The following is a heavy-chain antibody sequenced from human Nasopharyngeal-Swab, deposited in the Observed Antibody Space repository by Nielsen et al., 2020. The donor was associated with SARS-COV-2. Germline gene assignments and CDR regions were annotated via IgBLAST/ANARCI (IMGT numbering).Heavy chain of an antibody. CDR1: GLTVSSNY. D-gene: IGHD6-19*01. J-gene: IGHJ6*02. Sequence: GESLKISCAASGLTVSSNYMSWVRQAPGKGLEWVSVIYSGGSTYYIDSVKGRFTVSRDNSRNTLYLQMNSLRPEVTAVYYCAREKAVAGIGGYHYYGMDVWGQGTTVTVSS. V-gene: IGHV3-53*05. CDR2: IYSGGST. CDR3: AREKAVAGIGGYHYYGMDV.